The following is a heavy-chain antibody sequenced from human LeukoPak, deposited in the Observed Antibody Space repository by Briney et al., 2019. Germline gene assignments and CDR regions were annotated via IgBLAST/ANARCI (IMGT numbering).Heavy chain of an antibody. D-gene: IGHD2-2*01. CDR1: GFTFSSYE. J-gene: IGHJ6*04. Sequence: GGSLRLSCAASGFTFSSYEMNWVRQAPGKGLEWVSYISSSGSTIYYADSVKGRFTISRDNAKNSLYLQMNSLRAEDTAVYYCARKGYCSSTSCFYYYYYGMDVWGKGTTVTVSS. CDR3: ARKGYCSSTSCFYYYYYGMDV. CDR2: ISSSGSTI. V-gene: IGHV3-48*03.